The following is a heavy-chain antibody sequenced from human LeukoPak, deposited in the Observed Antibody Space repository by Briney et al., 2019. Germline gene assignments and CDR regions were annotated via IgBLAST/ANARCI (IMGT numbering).Heavy chain of an antibody. D-gene: IGHD3-3*01. Sequence: GGSLRLSCAASGFTFSSYWMSWVRQAPGKGLEWVANIKQDGSEKYYVDSVKGRFTISRDNAKNSLYLQMNSLRAEDTAVYYCARVRGGGNDSWSGNDAFDIGGQGTMVTVSS. V-gene: IGHV3-7*01. CDR1: GFTFSSYW. CDR2: IKQDGSEK. J-gene: IGHJ3*02. CDR3: ARVRGGGNDSWSGNDAFDI.